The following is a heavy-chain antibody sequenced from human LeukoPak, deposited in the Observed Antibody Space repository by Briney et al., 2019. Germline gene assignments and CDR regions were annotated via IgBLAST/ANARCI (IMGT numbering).Heavy chain of an antibody. CDR1: GFTFSNAW. CDR2: IKSKTDGGTT. Sequence: GGSLRLSCAASGFTFSNAWMSWVRQAPEKGLEWVGRIKSKTDGGTTDYAAPVKGRFTISRDDSKNTLYLQMNSLKTEDTAVYYCTTTYYYDSSGYPLHWGQGTLVTVSS. CDR3: TTTYYYDSSGYPLH. J-gene: IGHJ4*02. D-gene: IGHD3-22*01. V-gene: IGHV3-15*01.